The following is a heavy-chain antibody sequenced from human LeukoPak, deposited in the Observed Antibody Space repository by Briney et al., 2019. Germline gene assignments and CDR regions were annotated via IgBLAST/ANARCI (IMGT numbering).Heavy chain of an antibody. Sequence: SETLSLACTVSGGSISSSSYYWGWIRQPPGKGLEWIGSIYYSGSTYYNPSLKSRVTISVDTSKNQFSLKLSSVTAADTAVYYCARDSQYYDFWTGYYSFGVFDYWGQGTLVTVSS. J-gene: IGHJ4*02. V-gene: IGHV4-39*07. CDR3: ARDSQYYDFWTGYYSFGVFDY. D-gene: IGHD3-3*01. CDR1: GGSISSSSYY. CDR2: IYYSGST.